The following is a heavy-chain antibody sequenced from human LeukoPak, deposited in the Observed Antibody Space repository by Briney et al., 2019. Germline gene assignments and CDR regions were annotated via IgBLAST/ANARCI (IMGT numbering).Heavy chain of an antibody. Sequence: GGSLRLSCAASGFTFSSYGMHWVRQAPGKGLEWVAVISYDGSNKYYADSVKGRFTISRDNSKNTLYLQMNSLRAEDTAVYYCAKDKGTYYYYGMDVWGQGTTVTVSS. CDR1: GFTFSSYG. CDR3: AKDKGTYYYYGMDV. J-gene: IGHJ6*02. CDR2: ISYDGSNK. V-gene: IGHV3-30*18.